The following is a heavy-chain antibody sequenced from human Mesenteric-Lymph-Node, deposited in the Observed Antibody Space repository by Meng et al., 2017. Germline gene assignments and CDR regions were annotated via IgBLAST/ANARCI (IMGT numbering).Heavy chain of an antibody. CDR3: ARDWAKYYDSSGYYSNY. J-gene: IGHJ4*02. Sequence: GESLKISCAASGFTFSSYAMSWVRQAPGKGLEWVSAISGSGGSTYYADSVKGRFTISRDNAKNSLYLQMNSLRAEDTAVYYCARDWAKYYDSSGYYSNYWGQGTLVTVSS. CDR2: ISGSGGST. CDR1: GFTFSSYA. D-gene: IGHD3-22*01. V-gene: IGHV3-23*01.